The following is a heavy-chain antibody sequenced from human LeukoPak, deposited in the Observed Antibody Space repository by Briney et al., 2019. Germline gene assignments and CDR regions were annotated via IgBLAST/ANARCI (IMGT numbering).Heavy chain of an antibody. J-gene: IGHJ3*02. CDR3: AKLFSAAFHI. V-gene: IGHV4-59*08. CDR2: IYSSGNT. Sequence: PSETLSLTCTVSGDSISGQYWSWIRQPPGKGLEWLGYIYSSGNTNYNPSLKSRVTLSVDTSKNQFSLNLSSVTAADTAVYYCAKLFSAAFHIWGQGTMVTVSS. CDR1: GDSISGQY. D-gene: IGHD3-10*01.